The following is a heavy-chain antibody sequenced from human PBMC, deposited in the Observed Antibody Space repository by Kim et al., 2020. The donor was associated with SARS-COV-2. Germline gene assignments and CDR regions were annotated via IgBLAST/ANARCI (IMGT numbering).Heavy chain of an antibody. CDR1: GGSISSYY. V-gene: IGHV4-4*07. Sequence: SETLSLTCTVSGGSISSYYWSWIRQPAGKGLEWIGRIYTSGSTNYNPSLKSRVTMSVDTSKNQFSLKLSSVTAADTAVYYCARGSSLQQLVGEYFDPWGQGTLVTVSS. J-gene: IGHJ5*02. CDR3: ARGSSLQQLVGEYFDP. CDR2: IYTSGST. D-gene: IGHD6-13*01.